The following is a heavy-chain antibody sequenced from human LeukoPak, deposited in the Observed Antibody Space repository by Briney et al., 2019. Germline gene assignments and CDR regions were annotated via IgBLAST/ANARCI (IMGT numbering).Heavy chain of an antibody. J-gene: IGHJ4*02. Sequence: TGVSLSFNGAASGFTCSSYGLHWVGQAQGNGLECVAFIRYDGTNKYYADSVKGRFTISRDNSKNTLYLQMNSLRSEDTAVYYCARDLDGAFDYWGQGTLVTVSS. CDR1: GFTCSSYG. D-gene: IGHD3-10*01. CDR3: ARDLDGAFDY. CDR2: IRYDGTNK. V-gene: IGHV3-30*02.